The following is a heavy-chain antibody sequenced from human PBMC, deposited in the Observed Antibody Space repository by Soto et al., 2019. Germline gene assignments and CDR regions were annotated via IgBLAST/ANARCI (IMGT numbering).Heavy chain of an antibody. CDR1: GGTFSSYA. Sequence: ASVKVSCKASGGTFSSYAISWVRQAPGQGLEWMGGIIPIFGTANYAQKFQGRVTITADESTSTAYMELSSLRSEDTAVYYCARGTAYYYDSSGYYYWFDPWGQGTLVTVSS. D-gene: IGHD3-22*01. J-gene: IGHJ5*02. CDR3: ARGTAYYYDSSGYYYWFDP. V-gene: IGHV1-69*13. CDR2: IIPIFGTA.